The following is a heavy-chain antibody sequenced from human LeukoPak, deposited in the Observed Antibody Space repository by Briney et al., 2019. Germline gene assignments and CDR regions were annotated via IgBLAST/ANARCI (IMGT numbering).Heavy chain of an antibody. J-gene: IGHJ4*02. CDR3: AAYSNYWRDY. D-gene: IGHD4-11*01. Sequence: SETLSLTCTVSGGSVNSGSYYWSWIRQPPGKGLEWTGYIYYTGSTNYNPSLKSRVTISVDTPKNQFSLKVNSVTAADTAVYYCAAYSNYWRDYWGQGTLVTVSS. V-gene: IGHV4-61*01. CDR1: GGSVNSGSYY. CDR2: IYYTGST.